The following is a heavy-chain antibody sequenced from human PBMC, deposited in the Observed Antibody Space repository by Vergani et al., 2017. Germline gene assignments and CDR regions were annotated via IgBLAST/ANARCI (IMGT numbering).Heavy chain of an antibody. J-gene: IGHJ6*03. D-gene: IGHD3-3*01. CDR2: INHSGST. V-gene: IGHV4-34*01. Sequence: QVQLQQWGAGLLKPSETLSLTCAVYGGSFSDYYWSWIRQPPGKGLEWIGEINHSGSTNNNPSLKSRVTTSLDTSTNQFSLKLSSVTAADTAVYYCARSFTIFGVALTVWGKGP. CDR1: GGSFSDYY. CDR3: ARSFTIFGVALTV.